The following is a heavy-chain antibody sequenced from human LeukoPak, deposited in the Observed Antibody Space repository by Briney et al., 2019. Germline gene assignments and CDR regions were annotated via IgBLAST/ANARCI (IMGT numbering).Heavy chain of an antibody. CDR2: IYHRGST. V-gene: IGHV4-38-2*02. CDR1: GYSISSDYY. D-gene: IGHD6-13*01. CDR3: AREGGRSSSWSDNWFDP. J-gene: IGHJ5*02. Sequence: SETLSLTCAVSGYSISSDYYWGWIRQSPGKGLEWIGSIYHRGSTFQNPSLKSRVTISVDTSRNQFSLRLRSLTAADTAMYYCAREGGRSSSWSDNWFDPWGQGTLVTVSS.